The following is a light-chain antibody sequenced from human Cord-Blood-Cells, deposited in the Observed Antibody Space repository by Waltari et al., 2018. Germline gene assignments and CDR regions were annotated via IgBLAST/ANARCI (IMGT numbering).Light chain of an antibody. J-gene: IGLJ2*01. CDR3: SSYTSSSTVV. Sequence: QSALTQPASVSGSPGQSITLSRTGTSSDVGGYNYVSWYHQHPGKAPKLIIYDVSNRPSGVSNRFSGSKSGNTASLTISGLQAEDEADYYCSSYTSSSTVVFGGGTKLTVL. CDR1: SSDVGGYNY. CDR2: DVS. V-gene: IGLV2-14*01.